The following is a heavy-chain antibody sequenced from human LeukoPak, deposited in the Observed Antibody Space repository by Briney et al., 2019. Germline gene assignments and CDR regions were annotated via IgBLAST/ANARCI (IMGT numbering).Heavy chain of an antibody. CDR1: GYTFTSYY. D-gene: IGHD3-9*01. CDR3: ARGYYDILTGPFDAFDI. V-gene: IGHV1-46*01. CDR2: INPSGGST. Sequence: ASVKVSCKASGYTFTSYYMHWVRQAPGQGLEWMGIINPSGGSTSYAQKFQGRVTMTRDTSTSTVYMELSSLRSEDTAVYYCARGYYDILTGPFDAFDIWGQGTMVTVSS. J-gene: IGHJ3*02.